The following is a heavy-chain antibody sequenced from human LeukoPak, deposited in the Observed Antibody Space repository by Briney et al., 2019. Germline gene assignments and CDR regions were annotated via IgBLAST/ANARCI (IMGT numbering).Heavy chain of an antibody. CDR2: IYYSGST. Sequence: SETLSLTRTVSGGSISSSSYYWGWIRQPPGEGLEGIGSIYYSGSTYYNPSLKIRVTISVDTSKNEVSLKLSSVTAADKAVYYCARQDGYNFLIDYWGQGTLVTVSS. J-gene: IGHJ4*02. CDR3: ARQDGYNFLIDY. V-gene: IGHV4-39*01. CDR1: GGSISSSSYY. D-gene: IGHD5-24*01.